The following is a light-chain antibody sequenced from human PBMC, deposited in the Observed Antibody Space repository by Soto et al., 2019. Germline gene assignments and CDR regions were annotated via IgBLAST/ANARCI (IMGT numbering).Light chain of an antibody. Sequence: DIQMTQSPSSLSASVGDRVTITCQASQDINRYLNWYQHKAGIAPKLLIYDASHLETGVPSRFSGSGSGTAFTFTINSLQPEDIATYYCQQYDNLPLTFGGGTKVEIK. CDR2: DAS. CDR1: QDINRY. V-gene: IGKV1-33*01. CDR3: QQYDNLPLT. J-gene: IGKJ4*01.